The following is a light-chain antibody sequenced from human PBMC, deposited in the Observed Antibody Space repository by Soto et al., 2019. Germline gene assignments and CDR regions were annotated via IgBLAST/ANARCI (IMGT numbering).Light chain of an antibody. CDR3: QHCGGSST. J-gene: IGKJ1*01. Sequence: EIVLTQSPGTLSLSRGERATLSCRASQSVSSGALAWYQQKPGQAPRLLIYGASTRATGISDRFSGSGSGTDFTLTISILEPEDFAVYYCQHCGGSSTFGQGTKVEIK. CDR1: QSVSSGA. CDR2: GAS. V-gene: IGKV3-20*01.